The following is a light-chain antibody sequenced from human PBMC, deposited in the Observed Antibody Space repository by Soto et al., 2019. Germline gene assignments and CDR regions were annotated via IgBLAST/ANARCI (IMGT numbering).Light chain of an antibody. CDR3: AAWDDSLSGFV. J-gene: IGLJ1*01. Sequence: QSVLTQPPSASGTPGQTVTISCSGSSSNIGNYYVYWYQQVPGTAPKLLIYRNNQRPSGVPDRFSGSKSDTSASLAFSGLRTEDEADYYCAAWDDSLSGFVFGTGTKLTVL. CDR1: SSNIGNYY. V-gene: IGLV1-47*01. CDR2: RNN.